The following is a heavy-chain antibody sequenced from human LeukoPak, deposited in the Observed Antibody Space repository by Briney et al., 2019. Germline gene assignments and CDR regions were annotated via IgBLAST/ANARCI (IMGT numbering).Heavy chain of an antibody. CDR1: GGSINSFY. Sequence: SETLSLTCTVSGGSINSFYWSWIRQPPGKGLEWIGYIYFSGTTYYNPSLKSRVTISVDTSKNQFSLRLSSVTAADTAVYYCARGSIAARRFDYWGQGTLVTVSS. D-gene: IGHD6-6*01. V-gene: IGHV4-59*01. CDR2: IYFSGTT. CDR3: ARGSIAARRFDY. J-gene: IGHJ4*02.